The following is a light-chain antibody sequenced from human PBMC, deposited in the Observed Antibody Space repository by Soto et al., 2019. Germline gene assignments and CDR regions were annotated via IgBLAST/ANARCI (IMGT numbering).Light chain of an antibody. CDR3: HQYSSTPYT. CDR1: QSVLDSSNNKNY. J-gene: IGKJ2*01. Sequence: DIVMTQSPDSLAVSLGEGATINCNSTQSVLDSSNNKNYLAWYQQKPGQPPKLLVYWASNRESGVPDRFSGSGSGTDFSLTISSLQAEDVAVYYCHQYSSTPYTFGQGTKLEIK. CDR2: WAS. V-gene: IGKV4-1*01.